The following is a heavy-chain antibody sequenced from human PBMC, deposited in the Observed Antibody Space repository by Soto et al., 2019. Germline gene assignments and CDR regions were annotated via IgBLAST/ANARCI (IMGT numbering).Heavy chain of an antibody. J-gene: IGHJ6*02. CDR1: GYSFTSYW. CDR3: ASSPRGYCSSTSCRELGNYYGMDV. Sequence: PGESLKISCKGSGYSFTSYWISWVRQMPGKGLEWMGRIDPSASYTNYSPSFQGHVTISADKSISTAYLQWSSLKASDTAMYYCASSPRGYCSSTSCRELGNYYGMDVWGQGTTVTVSS. D-gene: IGHD2-2*01. CDR2: IDPSASYT. V-gene: IGHV5-10-1*01.